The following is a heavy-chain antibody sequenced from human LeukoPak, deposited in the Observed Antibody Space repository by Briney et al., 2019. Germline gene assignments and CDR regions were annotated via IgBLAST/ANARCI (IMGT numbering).Heavy chain of an antibody. CDR2: ISSRSSYI. CDR1: GFTFSTYS. D-gene: IGHD3-10*01. CDR3: AKGYGSGLFGYYYMDV. Sequence: GGSLRLSCAASGFTFSTYSMNWVRQAPGKGLEWVSSISSRSSYIYYADSVKGRFTISRDNDKNSLYLQMNSLRAEDTAVYYCAKGYGSGLFGYYYMDVWGKGTTVTVSS. J-gene: IGHJ6*03. V-gene: IGHV3-21*01.